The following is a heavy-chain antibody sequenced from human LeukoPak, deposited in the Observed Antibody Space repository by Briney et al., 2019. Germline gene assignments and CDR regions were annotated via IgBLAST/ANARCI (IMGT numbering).Heavy chain of an antibody. CDR2: INHSGST. J-gene: IGHJ4*02. CDR1: GGSFSGYY. V-gene: IGHV4-34*01. Sequence: PSETLSLTCAVYGGSFSGYYWSWIRQPPGKGLELIGEINHSGSTNYNPSLKSRVTISVDTSKNQFSLKLSSVTAADTAVYYCARDGYRDYWGQGTLVTVSS. CDR3: ARDGYRDY. D-gene: IGHD5-18*01.